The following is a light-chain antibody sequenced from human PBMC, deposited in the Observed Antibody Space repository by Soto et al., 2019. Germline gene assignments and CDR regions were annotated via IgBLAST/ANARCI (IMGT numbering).Light chain of an antibody. CDR2: DVY. CDR1: SSEVDGYDF. V-gene: IGLV2-14*01. CDR3: SSYSTTDTLYV. Sequence: QSALTQPASVSGSPGQSITISCTGGSSEVDGYDFVSWYQQYPGKAPRLMIYDVYNRPLGVSDRFSGSRAGNTASLTISGLQAEDEADYYCSSYSTTDTLYVFGNGTKVTVL. J-gene: IGLJ1*01.